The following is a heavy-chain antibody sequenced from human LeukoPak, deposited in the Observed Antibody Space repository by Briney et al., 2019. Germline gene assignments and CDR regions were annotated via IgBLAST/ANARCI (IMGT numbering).Heavy chain of an antibody. CDR3: ARSPAAGSAAAFDY. D-gene: IGHD6-13*01. CDR2: IRNDGSNK. CDR1: GFTFSNYG. V-gene: IGHV3-30*02. J-gene: IGHJ4*02. Sequence: GGSLRLSCAASGFTFSNYGMHWVREAPGKGLEWVAFIRNDGSNKYYADSVKGRFTISRDNSRDTLYLQMNSLRAEDTAVYYCARSPAAGSAAAFDYWGQGTLVTVSS.